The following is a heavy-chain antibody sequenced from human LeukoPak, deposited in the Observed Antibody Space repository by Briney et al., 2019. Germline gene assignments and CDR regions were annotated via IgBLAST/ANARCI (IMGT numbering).Heavy chain of an antibody. CDR2: IYYSGST. Sequence: PSETLSLTCIVSGGSISSYYWSWIRQPPGKGLEWTGYIYYSGSTNYNPSLKSRVTISVDTSKNQFSLKLSSVTAADTAVYYCARGRDFWSNWFDPWGQGTLVTVSS. J-gene: IGHJ5*02. CDR3: ARGRDFWSNWFDP. D-gene: IGHD3-3*01. V-gene: IGHV4-59*01. CDR1: GGSISSYY.